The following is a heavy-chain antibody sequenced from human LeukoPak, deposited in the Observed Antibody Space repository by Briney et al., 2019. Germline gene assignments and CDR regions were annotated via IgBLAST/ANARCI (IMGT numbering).Heavy chain of an antibody. J-gene: IGHJ6*03. CDR1: GGSISSYY. CDR3: ARHLLVGSSYYYYMDV. CDR2: IYTSGST. Sequence: SETLSLTCTVSGGSISSYYWSWIRQPPGKGLEWIGYIYTSGSTNYNPSLKSRVTISVDTSKNQFSLKLSPVTAADTAVYYCARHLLVGSSYYYYMDVWGKGTTVTVSS. D-gene: IGHD6-6*01. V-gene: IGHV4-4*09.